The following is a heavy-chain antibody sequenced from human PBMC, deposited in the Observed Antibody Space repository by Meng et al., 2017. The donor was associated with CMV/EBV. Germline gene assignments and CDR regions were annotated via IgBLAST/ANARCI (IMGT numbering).Heavy chain of an antibody. CDR3: AKDLFSPGGNSCFDH. D-gene: IGHD3-16*01. CDR1: GYTFNKHG. V-gene: IGHV1-18*01. J-gene: IGHJ4*02. Sequence: ASVKVSCKASGYTFNKHGINWVRQAPGQGLEWMGWINLWNGKIESAQKFQGRITLTTDASTSTVYMELRSLTSDDTAVYYCAKDLFSPGGNSCFDHWGQETLVTVSS. CDR2: INLWNGKI.